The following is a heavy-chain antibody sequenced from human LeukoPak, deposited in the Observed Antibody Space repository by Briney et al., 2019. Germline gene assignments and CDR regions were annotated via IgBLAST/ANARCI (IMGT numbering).Heavy chain of an antibody. Sequence: SETLSLTCTVSGGSISSGSYYWSWIRQPAGKGLEWIGRISTSGSTNYNPSLKSRVTISVDTSKNQFSLNLSSVTAADTAVYYCARDLGGPFDYWGQGTQVTVSS. CDR3: ARDLGGPFDY. CDR1: GGSISSGSYY. V-gene: IGHV4-61*02. D-gene: IGHD3-10*01. CDR2: ISTSGST. J-gene: IGHJ4*02.